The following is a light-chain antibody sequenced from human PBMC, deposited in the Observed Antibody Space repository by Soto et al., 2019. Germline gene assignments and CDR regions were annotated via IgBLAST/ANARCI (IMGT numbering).Light chain of an antibody. CDR1: SSDVGSYNR. CDR3: SSYTSSSPLL. CDR2: EVS. Sequence: QSALTQPPSVSGSPGQSVTISCTGTSSDVGSYNRVSWYQQPPGTAPKLMIYEVSNRPSGVPDRFSGSKSGNTASLTISGLQAEDGADYYCSSYTSSSPLLFGGGTKLTAL. V-gene: IGLV2-18*02. J-gene: IGLJ2*01.